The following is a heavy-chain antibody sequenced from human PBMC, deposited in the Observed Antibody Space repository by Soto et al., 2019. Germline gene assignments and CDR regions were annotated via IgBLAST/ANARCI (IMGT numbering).Heavy chain of an antibody. CDR3: AKDQDGYFDL. CDR1: GFTFSSYA. J-gene: IGHJ2*01. Sequence: GGSLRLSCAASGFTFSSYAMSWVRQAPGKGLEWVSGFSGSGGSTYYADSVKGRFTISRDNSKNTLYLQMNSLRAEDTAVYYCAKDQDGYFDLWGRGTLVTVSS. V-gene: IGHV3-23*01. CDR2: FSGSGGST.